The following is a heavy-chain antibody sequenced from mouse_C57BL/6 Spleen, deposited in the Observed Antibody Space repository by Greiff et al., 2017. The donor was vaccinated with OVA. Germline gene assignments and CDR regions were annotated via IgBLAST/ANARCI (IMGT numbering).Heavy chain of an antibody. V-gene: IGHV1-69*01. CDR2: IDPSDSYT. CDR3: ARQGSNWYCDV. D-gene: IGHD1-1*01. CDR1: GYTFTSYW. Sequence: QVQLQQPGAELVMPGASVKLSCKASGYTFTSYWMHWVKQRPGQGLEWIGEIDPSDSYTNYNQKFKGKSTLTVDKSSSTAYMQLSSLTSEDSAVYYCARQGSNWYCDVWGTGTTVTVSS. J-gene: IGHJ1*03.